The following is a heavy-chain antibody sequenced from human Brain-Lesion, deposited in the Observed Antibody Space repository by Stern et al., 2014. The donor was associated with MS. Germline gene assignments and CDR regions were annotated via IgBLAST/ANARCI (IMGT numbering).Heavy chain of an antibody. CDR1: GYIFTGYY. CDR2: INPNTGGP. CDR3: ARDQRGITIFGVVTDYYYLGMDV. D-gene: IGHD3-3*01. Sequence: QLVQSGAEVKKPGASVKVSCKTSGYIFTGYYIHWVRKAPGQGLEWMAWINPNTGGPTYAQKFQGRVTMSRDTSISTAYVELSSLTSDDTAVYYCARDQRGITIFGVVTDYYYLGMDVWGQGTTVTVSS. J-gene: IGHJ6*02. V-gene: IGHV1-2*02.